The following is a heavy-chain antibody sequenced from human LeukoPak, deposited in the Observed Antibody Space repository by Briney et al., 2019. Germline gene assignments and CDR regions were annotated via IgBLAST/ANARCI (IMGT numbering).Heavy chain of an antibody. Sequence: GGSLRLSCAASGFTFSSYAMHWVRQAPGKGLEWVAVISYDGSNKYYADSVKGRFTISRDNSKNTLYLQMNSLRAEDTAVYYCARDRYSYDAGYYFDYWGQGTLVTVSS. CDR1: GFTFSSYA. CDR2: ISYDGSNK. D-gene: IGHD5-18*01. CDR3: ARDRYSYDAGYYFDY. J-gene: IGHJ4*02. V-gene: IGHV3-30-3*01.